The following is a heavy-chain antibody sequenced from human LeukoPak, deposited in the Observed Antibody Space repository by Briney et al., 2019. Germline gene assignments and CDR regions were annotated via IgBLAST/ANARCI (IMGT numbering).Heavy chain of an antibody. CDR1: GYTFTSYG. J-gene: IGHJ4*02. V-gene: IGHV1-18*01. CDR2: ISANNGDT. Sequence: GASVKVSCKASGYTFTSYGIAWVRQAPGQGLQWMGWISANNGDTSYSQKLQGRVTMTTDTSTNTAYMELRSLTSDATAVYYCARGSAWIQLWLLGYWGQGTLVTVSS. D-gene: IGHD5-18*01. CDR3: ARGSAWIQLWLLGY.